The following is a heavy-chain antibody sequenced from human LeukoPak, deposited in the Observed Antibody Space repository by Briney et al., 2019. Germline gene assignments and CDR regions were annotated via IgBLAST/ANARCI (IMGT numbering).Heavy chain of an antibody. CDR1: GFAFNTYS. D-gene: IGHD3-22*01. J-gene: IGHJ4*02. V-gene: IGHV3-48*02. CDR2: ISGTSTTI. Sequence: GGSLRLSCAASGFAFNTYSMNWVRQAPGKGLEWVSFISGTSTTIYYTASVKGRFTISRDNAKNSLYLQMNSLRDEDTAVYYCARDRGYYFDYWGQGTQVTVSS. CDR3: ARDRGYYFDY.